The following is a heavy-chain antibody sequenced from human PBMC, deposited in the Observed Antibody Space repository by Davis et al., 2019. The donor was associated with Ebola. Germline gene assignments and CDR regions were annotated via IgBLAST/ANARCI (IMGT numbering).Heavy chain of an antibody. D-gene: IGHD3-10*01. V-gene: IGHV5-51*01. CDR1: GYTFTSYW. Sequence: KVSCKASGYTFTSYWIGWVRQMPGKGLEWMGIIYPGDSDTRYSPSFQGQVTISADKSISTAYLQWSSLKASDTAMYYCATSRYYYGSGRTYYYYGMDVWGQGTTVTVSS. J-gene: IGHJ6*02. CDR3: ATSRYYYGSGRTYYYYGMDV. CDR2: IYPGDSDT.